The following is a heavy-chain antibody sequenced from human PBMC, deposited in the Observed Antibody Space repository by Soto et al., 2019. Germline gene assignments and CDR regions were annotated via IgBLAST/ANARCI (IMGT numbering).Heavy chain of an antibody. D-gene: IGHD6-13*01. CDR2: ISFDGNNK. V-gene: IGHV3-30-3*01. CDR3: ARALGIAAAGLNH. CDR1: GFTFSSYA. Sequence: QVQLVESGGGVVQPGRSLRLSCAASGFTFSSYAMHWVRRAPGKGLEWVAVISFDGNNKYNADSVKGRFTISRDNSKNTLYLQMDTLRVEDTAVYYCARALGIAAAGLNHWGQGTLVPVSS. J-gene: IGHJ4*02.